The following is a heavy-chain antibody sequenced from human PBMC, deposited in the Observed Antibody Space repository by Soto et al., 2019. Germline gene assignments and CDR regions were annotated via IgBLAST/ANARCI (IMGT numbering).Heavy chain of an antibody. CDR2: INSDGSST. V-gene: IGHV3-74*01. CDR1: GFTFSSYW. D-gene: IGHD3-22*01. Sequence: GGSLRLSCAASGFTFSSYWMHWVRQAPGKGRVWVSRINSDGSSTSYADSVKGRFTISRDNAKNTRYLQMNSLRAEDTAGYYCARPMYYYDSSGNFDYWGQGTLVTVSS. J-gene: IGHJ4*02. CDR3: ARPMYYYDSSGNFDY.